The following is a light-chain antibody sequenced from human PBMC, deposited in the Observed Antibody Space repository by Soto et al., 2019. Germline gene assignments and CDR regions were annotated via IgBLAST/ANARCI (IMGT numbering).Light chain of an antibody. Sequence: QSALTQPPSASGSPGQSVTISCTGTSSDVGGYNYVSWYQQHPGRAPKLMIYEVSKRPSGVPDRFSGSKSGNTASLTVSGLQAEDDAGYYCSSYAGSNNLGVFGTGTKVTVL. J-gene: IGLJ1*01. CDR1: SSDVGGYNY. CDR3: SSYAGSNNLGV. CDR2: EVS. V-gene: IGLV2-8*01.